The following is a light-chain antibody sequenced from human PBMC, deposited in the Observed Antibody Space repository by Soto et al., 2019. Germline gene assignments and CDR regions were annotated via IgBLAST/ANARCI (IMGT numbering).Light chain of an antibody. CDR2: DAS. CDR3: QQYYNWPRT. CDR1: QSVGKY. J-gene: IGKJ1*01. Sequence: EIVMTQSPATLSLSPGERATLSCRASQSVGKYLVWYQQKPGQAPRLLIYDASNRAPGIPARFSGSGSGTEFTLTISSLQPEDFAVYYCQQYYNWPRTFGQGTKVDIK. V-gene: IGKV3D-15*01.